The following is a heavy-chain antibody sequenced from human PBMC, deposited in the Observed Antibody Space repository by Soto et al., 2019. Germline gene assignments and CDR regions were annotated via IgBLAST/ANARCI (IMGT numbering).Heavy chain of an antibody. V-gene: IGHV3-15*01. CDR3: VVDVAYSGVAELDY. CDR1: GFTFTSAW. J-gene: IGHJ4*02. D-gene: IGHD2-21*01. CDR2: IKSKTSGETT. Sequence: PGGSLRLSCEASGFTFTSAWLTWVRQAPGKGLEWVARIKSKTSGETTNYAAPVKGRFTISRDDSKATVYLHMSSLNTDDTGIYYCVVDVAYSGVAELDYWGQGTLVTVSS.